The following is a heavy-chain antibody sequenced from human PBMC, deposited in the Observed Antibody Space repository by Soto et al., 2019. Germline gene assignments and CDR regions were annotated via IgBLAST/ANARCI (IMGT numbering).Heavy chain of an antibody. CDR3: ARVDSSMFEGGEWLEP. CDR1: GGTFNNNA. D-gene: IGHD5-18*01. V-gene: IGHV1-69*01. Sequence: QVQLVQSGAEVKTPGSSVKVSCKASGGTFNNNAINWVRQAPGQGLEWMGGFIPMFDITDYAQKFQGRVTITADESTGTTYLELHSLRSEDTAVYYCARVDSSMFEGGEWLEPWGQGTLVTVSS. J-gene: IGHJ5*02. CDR2: FIPMFDIT.